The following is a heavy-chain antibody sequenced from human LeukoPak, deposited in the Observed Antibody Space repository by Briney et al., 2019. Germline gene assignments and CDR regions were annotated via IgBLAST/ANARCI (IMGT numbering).Heavy chain of an antibody. CDR3: AREGVGYSYGPLRNYGMDV. J-gene: IGHJ6*02. V-gene: IGHV3-21*01. CDR2: ISSRSSYI. Sequence: GGSLRLSCAASGFTLSSYSMNWVRQAPGKGLEWVSSISSRSSYIYYADSVKGRFTISRDNAKNSLYLQMNSLRAEDTAVYYCAREGVGYSYGPLRNYGMDVWGQGTTVTVSS. CDR1: GFTLSSYS. D-gene: IGHD5-18*01.